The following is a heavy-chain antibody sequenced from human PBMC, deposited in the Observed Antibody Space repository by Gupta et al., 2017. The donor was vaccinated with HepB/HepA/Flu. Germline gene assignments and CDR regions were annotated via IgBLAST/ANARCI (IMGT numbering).Heavy chain of an antibody. CDR2: ISNSGLKT. CDR1: GFTFSNYA. J-gene: IGHJ5*01. CDR3: AKGSTSGLSGWFDW. Sequence: EVQLLESGGGLVQPGGSLRLSCAASGFTFSNYAMNWVRQAPGKGLEWVSGISNSGLKTDYADSVKGRFTISRDKSKNTVSLQMKSLRVEETAVYFFAKGSTSGLSGWFDWGGQGTMVTVSP. D-gene: IGHD3-22*01. V-gene: IGHV3-23*01.